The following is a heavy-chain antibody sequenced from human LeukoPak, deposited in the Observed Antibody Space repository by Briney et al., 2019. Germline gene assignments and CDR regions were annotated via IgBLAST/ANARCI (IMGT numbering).Heavy chain of an antibody. V-gene: IGHV4-39*07. CDR3: AREDGTAMDNAFDI. D-gene: IGHD5-18*01. Sequence: SETLSLTCTVSGASISSSSYYWGWIRQPPGKGLQWIGSAYYSGSTYYNPSLKSRVTISVDTSKNQFSLKLTSVTAADTAVYYCAREDGTAMDNAFDIWSQGTMVTVSS. J-gene: IGHJ3*02. CDR2: AYYSGST. CDR1: GASISSSSYY.